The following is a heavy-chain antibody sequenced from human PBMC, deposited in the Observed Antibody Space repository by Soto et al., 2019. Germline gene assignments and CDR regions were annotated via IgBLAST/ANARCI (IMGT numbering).Heavy chain of an antibody. CDR1: GASITYGAYS. CDR3: ARGGGFDSFDY. J-gene: IGHJ4*02. Sequence: SETLSLTCTVSGASITYGAYSWSWIRQTPGKGLEWIGYINHLETTFYNPSFESRLTLSIDRTKNQFSLNLKSMSAADRAVYFCARGGGFDSFDYWGQGIMVTVYS. D-gene: IGHD3-10*01. V-gene: IGHV4-30-2*01. CDR2: INHLETT.